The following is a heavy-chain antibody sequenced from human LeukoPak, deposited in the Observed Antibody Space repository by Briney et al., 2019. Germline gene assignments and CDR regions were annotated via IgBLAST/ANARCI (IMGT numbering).Heavy chain of an antibody. D-gene: IGHD2-15*01. Sequence: GGSLRLSCAASGISFSSYAMSWVRQAPGKGLEWVSTISSSGDSSYSADYLKGRLTISRDKSKNTLYMHMNSLRVEDTAVYYCARLSSWYSNAFDIWGQGTLVTVSS. J-gene: IGHJ3*02. CDR3: ARLSSWYSNAFDI. V-gene: IGHV3-23*01. CDR2: ISSSGDSS. CDR1: GISFSSYA.